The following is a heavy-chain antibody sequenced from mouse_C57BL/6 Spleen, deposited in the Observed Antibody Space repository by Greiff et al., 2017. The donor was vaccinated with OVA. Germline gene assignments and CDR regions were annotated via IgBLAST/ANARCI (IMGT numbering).Heavy chain of an antibody. Sequence: EVKLQESGPGLVKPSQSLSLTCSVTGYSITSGYYWNWIRQFPGNKLEWMGYISYDGSNNYNPSLKNRISITRDTSKNQFFLKLNSVTTEDTATYYCARDRAIYYGNPYFDYWGQGTTLTVSS. D-gene: IGHD2-1*01. CDR1: GYSITSGYY. J-gene: IGHJ2*01. CDR3: ARDRAIYYGNPYFDY. CDR2: ISYDGSN. V-gene: IGHV3-6*01.